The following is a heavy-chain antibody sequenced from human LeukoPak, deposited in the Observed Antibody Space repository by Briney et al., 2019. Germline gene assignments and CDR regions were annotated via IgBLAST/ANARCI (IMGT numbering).Heavy chain of an antibody. V-gene: IGHV3-9*01. J-gene: IGHJ5*01. CDR1: GFSFDDYA. CDR2: ISWNSGSE. Sequence: PGGSLRLSCAASGFSFDDYAMHWLRQAPGKGLQWVSGISWNSGSEGYADSVKGRFTISRDNAKNTLHLQMDSLRAEDTAVYYCARSDWLDSWGQGTLVIVSS. CDR3: ARSDWLDS.